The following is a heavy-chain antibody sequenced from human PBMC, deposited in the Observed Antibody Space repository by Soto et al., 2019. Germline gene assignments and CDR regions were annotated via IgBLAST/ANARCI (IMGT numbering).Heavy chain of an antibody. CDR3: ARDQSSSWVDAFDI. Sequence: GSLRLSCAASGFTFSSYGMHWVRQAPGKGLEWVAVIWYDGSNKYYADSVKGRFTISRDNSKNTLYLQMNSLRAEDTAVYYCARDQSSSWVDAFDIWGQGTMVTVSS. D-gene: IGHD6-13*01. J-gene: IGHJ3*02. V-gene: IGHV3-33*01. CDR2: IWYDGSNK. CDR1: GFTFSSYG.